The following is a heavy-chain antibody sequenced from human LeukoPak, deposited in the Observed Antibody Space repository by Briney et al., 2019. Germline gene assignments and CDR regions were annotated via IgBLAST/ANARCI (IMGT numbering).Heavy chain of an antibody. J-gene: IGHJ4*02. CDR3: ARDIYYYDSSGLY. D-gene: IGHD3-22*01. V-gene: IGHV1-46*01. CDR1: GYTFTSYY. Sequence: GASVKVSCKASGYTFTSYYMHWVRQAPGQGLEWMGIINPSGGSTSYAQKFQGRVTMTRDMSTSTVYMELSSVTAADTAVYYCARDIYYYDSSGLYWGQGTLVTVSS. CDR2: INPSGGST.